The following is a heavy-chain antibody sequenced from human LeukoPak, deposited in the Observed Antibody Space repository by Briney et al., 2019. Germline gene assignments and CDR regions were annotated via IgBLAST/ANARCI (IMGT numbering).Heavy chain of an antibody. Sequence: SETLSLTCTVSGGSISSYYWSWIRQPPGKGLEWIGYIYYSGSTYYNPSLKSRVTISVDTSKNQFSLKLSSVTAADTAVYYCARDPNSSSSPYNWFDPWGQGTLVTVSS. CDR3: ARDPNSSSSPYNWFDP. V-gene: IGHV4-59*12. D-gene: IGHD6-13*01. J-gene: IGHJ5*02. CDR2: IYYSGST. CDR1: GGSISSYY.